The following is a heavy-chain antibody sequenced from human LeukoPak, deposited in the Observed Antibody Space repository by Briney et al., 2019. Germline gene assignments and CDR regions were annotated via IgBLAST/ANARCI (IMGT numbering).Heavy chain of an antibody. CDR2: INPNSGGA. CDR3: ARDQRTYSSGWYVGVPDYYYMDV. J-gene: IGHJ6*03. D-gene: IGHD6-19*01. Sequence: ASVKVSCKASGYTFTGYYMHWVRQAPGQGLEWMGWINPNSGGANYAQKFQGRVTMTRDTPISTAYMELSRLRSDDTAVYYCARDQRTYSSGWYVGVPDYYYMDVWGKGTTVTVSS. V-gene: IGHV1-2*02. CDR1: GYTFTGYY.